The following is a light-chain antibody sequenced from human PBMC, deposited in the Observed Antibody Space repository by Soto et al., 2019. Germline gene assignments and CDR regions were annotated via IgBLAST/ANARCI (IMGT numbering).Light chain of an antibody. Sequence: EIVLTQSPGTLSLSPGERATLSCRASQSVGRNYLGWYQQKPGQAPRLLIYDASNRATGIPDRFSGSGSGTDFTLTISRLEPEDFALYFCDQYAFSPLPVGGGTKVEIK. CDR1: QSVGRNY. CDR3: DQYAFSPLP. J-gene: IGKJ4*01. CDR2: DAS. V-gene: IGKV3-20*01.